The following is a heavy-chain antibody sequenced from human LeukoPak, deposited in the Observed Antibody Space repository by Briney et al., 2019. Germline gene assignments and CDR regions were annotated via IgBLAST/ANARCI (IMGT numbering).Heavy chain of an antibody. D-gene: IGHD2-15*01. J-gene: IGHJ6*02. CDR3: ARGPGYCSGGSCYPYYYYGMDV. Sequence: SETLSLTCAVYGGSFSGYYWSWIRQPPGKGLERIGEINHSGSTNYNPSLKSRVTISVDTSKNQFSLKLSSVTAADTAVYYCARGPGYCSGGSCYPYYYYGMDVWGQGTTVTVSS. CDR1: GGSFSGYY. CDR2: INHSGST. V-gene: IGHV4-34*01.